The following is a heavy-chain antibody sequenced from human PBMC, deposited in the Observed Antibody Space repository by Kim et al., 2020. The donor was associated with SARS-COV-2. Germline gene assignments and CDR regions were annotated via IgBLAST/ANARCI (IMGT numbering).Heavy chain of an antibody. CDR2: INSDGSNK. CDR3: TRNYEMDV. J-gene: IGHJ6*02. Sequence: GGSLILSCAASGFTLSSYWMYWVRQGPGKGLEWVSRINSDGSNKLYVDSVKGRFTISRDNAENTVYLQMSSLRAEDTAIYYCTRNYEMDVWGQGTTVTVSS. CDR1: GFTLSSYW. V-gene: IGHV3-74*01.